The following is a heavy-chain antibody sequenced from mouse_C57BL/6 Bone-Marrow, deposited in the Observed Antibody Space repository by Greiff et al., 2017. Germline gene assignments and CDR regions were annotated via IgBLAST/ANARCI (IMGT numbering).Heavy chain of an antibody. J-gene: IGHJ4*01. CDR2: ISSGGSYT. Sequence: EVQVVESGGDLVKPGGSLKLSCAASGFTFSSYGMSWVRQTPDKRLEWVATISSGGSYTYYPDSVKGRFTISRDNAKNTLYLQMSSLKSEDTAMYYCARQELGYAMDYWGQGTSVTVSS. V-gene: IGHV5-6*01. CDR3: ARQELGYAMDY. D-gene: IGHD3-1*01. CDR1: GFTFSSYG.